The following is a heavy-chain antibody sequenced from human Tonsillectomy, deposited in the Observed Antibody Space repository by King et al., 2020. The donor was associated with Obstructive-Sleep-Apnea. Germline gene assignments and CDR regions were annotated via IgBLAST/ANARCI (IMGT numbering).Heavy chain of an antibody. CDR3: ARVSTGTHYYYYVMDV. CDR1: GGSISSSSYY. V-gene: IGHV4-39*07. J-gene: IGHJ6*02. Sequence: LQLQESGPGLVKPSETLSLTCTVSGGSISSSSYYWGWIRQPPGKGLEWIGSIYYSGGTYYNPSLKSRVTISVDTSKNQFSLKVSSVTAADTAVYYCARVSTGTHYYYYVMDVWGQGTTVTVSS. D-gene: IGHD1-1*01. CDR2: IYYSGGT.